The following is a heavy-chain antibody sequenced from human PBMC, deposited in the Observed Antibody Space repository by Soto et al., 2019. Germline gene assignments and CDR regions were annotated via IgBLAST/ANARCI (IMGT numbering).Heavy chain of an antibody. J-gene: IGHJ4*02. CDR1: GGSFSGYY. Sequence: SETLPLTCAVYGGSFSGYYWSWHRQPPGKRQAWIGEINHRGSTTYNPSLKSRVTISVDTSKHQISLKLSPMTAADTAVYYCARADYGDAIYYFDYWGQGTLVIVSS. V-gene: IGHV4-34*01. CDR2: INHRGST. CDR3: ARADYGDAIYYFDY. D-gene: IGHD4-17*01.